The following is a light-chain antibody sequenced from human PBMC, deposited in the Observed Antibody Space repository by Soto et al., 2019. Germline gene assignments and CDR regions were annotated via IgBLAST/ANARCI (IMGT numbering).Light chain of an antibody. Sequence: ETVLTQSRATLSLSPVERATLSCRSSQSVAYTYLAWFQQKPGQAPRLPIYGASNRATGIPDRFTGSGSGTDFTLTISRLEPEDFAVYYCQQYGTSPFTFGPGTKVDNK. CDR3: QQYGTSPFT. V-gene: IGKV3-20*01. CDR1: QSVAYTY. CDR2: GAS. J-gene: IGKJ3*01.